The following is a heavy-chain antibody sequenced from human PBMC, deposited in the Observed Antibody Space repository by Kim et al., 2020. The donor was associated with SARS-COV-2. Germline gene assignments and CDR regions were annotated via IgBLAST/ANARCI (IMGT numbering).Heavy chain of an antibody. CDR3: ARSQQLVNGRPNWFDP. J-gene: IGHJ5*02. CDR2: IKQDGSEK. CDR1: GFTFSSYW. Sequence: GGSLRLSCAASGFTFSSYWMSLVRQAPGKGLEWVANIKQDGSEKYYVDSVKGRFTISRDNAKNSLYLQMNSLRAEDTAVYYCARSQQLVNGRPNWFDPWGQGTLVTVSS. V-gene: IGHV3-7*03. D-gene: IGHD6-13*01.